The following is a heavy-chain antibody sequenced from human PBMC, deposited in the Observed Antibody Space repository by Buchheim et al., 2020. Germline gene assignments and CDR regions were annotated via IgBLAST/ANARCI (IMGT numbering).Heavy chain of an antibody. D-gene: IGHD3-16*01. J-gene: IGHJ4*02. CDR3: ARGGGVNTWFDY. V-gene: IGHV3-48*02. Sequence: EVQLVESGGGLVQPGGSLRLSCAASGFTFSRYSMNWVRQAPGKGLEWVSYISSSSSTILYADSVKGRFTISRDNAKNSLYLQMNGRRDEDPAVYYWARGGGVNTWFDYWGQGTL. CDR2: ISSSSSTI. CDR1: GFTFSRYS.